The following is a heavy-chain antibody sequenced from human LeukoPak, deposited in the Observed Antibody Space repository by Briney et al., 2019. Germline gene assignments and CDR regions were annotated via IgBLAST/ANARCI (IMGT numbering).Heavy chain of an antibody. CDR2: TRNKANSYIT. CDR3: ARPGGHYGGYLDY. Sequence: GGSLRLSCVASGFTFSDHYMDWVRQAPGKGLEWVGRTRNKANSYITEYAASVKGRFTISRDDSKNSLYLQMNSLKTEDTAVYYCARPGGHYGGYLDYWGQGTLVTVSS. J-gene: IGHJ4*02. CDR1: GFTFSDHY. V-gene: IGHV3-72*01. D-gene: IGHD3-16*01.